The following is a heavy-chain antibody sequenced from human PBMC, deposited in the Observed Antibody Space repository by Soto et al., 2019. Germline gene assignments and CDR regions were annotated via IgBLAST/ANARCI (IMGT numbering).Heavy chain of an antibody. CDR3: ARGYSGYQPFDY. J-gene: IGHJ4*02. V-gene: IGHV4-59*01. CDR2: IYYSGST. CDR1: GDSINSYY. Sequence: SETLSLTCTVSGDSINSYYWSWIRQPPGKGLEWIGYIYYSGSTNHNPSLKSRVTISVDTSKSQFSLKLTSVTAADTAVYYCARGYSGYQPFDYWGQGTLVTVSS. D-gene: IGHD5-12*01.